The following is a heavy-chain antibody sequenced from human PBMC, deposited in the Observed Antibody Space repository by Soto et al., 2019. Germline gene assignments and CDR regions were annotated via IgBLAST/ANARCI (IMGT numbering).Heavy chain of an antibody. Sequence: SVKVSCKASGGTFSSYAISWVRQAPGQGLEWMGGIIPIFGTANYAQKFQGRVTITADESTSTAYMELSSLRSEDTAVYYCARGWYCSGGSCSFRDAFDIWGQGTMVTVSS. CDR2: IIPIFGTA. D-gene: IGHD2-15*01. J-gene: IGHJ3*02. V-gene: IGHV1-69*13. CDR1: GGTFSSYA. CDR3: ARGWYCSGGSCSFRDAFDI.